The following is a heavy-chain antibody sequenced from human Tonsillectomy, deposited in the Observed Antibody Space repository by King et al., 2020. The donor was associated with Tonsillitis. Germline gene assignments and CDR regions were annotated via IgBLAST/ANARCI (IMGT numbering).Heavy chain of an antibody. V-gene: IGHV3-53*04. CDR3: ASGAAYYYYGMDV. CDR2: IYNGGST. Sequence: VQLVESGGVLVQPGGSLRLSCAASGFTVSNNYMSWVRQAPGKGLEWVSVIYNGGSTYYADSVKGRFTISRHNSKNTLYLQMNSLRAEDTAVYYCASGAAYYYYGMDVWGQGTTVTVSS. CDR1: GFTVSNNY. D-gene: IGHD1-26*01. J-gene: IGHJ6*02.